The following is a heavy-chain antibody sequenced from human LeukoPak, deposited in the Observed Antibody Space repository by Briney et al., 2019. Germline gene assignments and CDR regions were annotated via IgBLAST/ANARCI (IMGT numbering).Heavy chain of an antibody. CDR1: GFTFSSYA. Sequence: GGSLRLSCAASGFTFSSYAMGWVRQAPGKGLEWVSAISGSGGSTYYADSVKGRFTISRDNSKNTLYLQMNSLRAEDTAVYYCAKGENVRYCSGGSCLPFDYWGQGTLVTVSS. D-gene: IGHD2-15*01. CDR3: AKGENVRYCSGGSCLPFDY. V-gene: IGHV3-23*01. J-gene: IGHJ4*02. CDR2: ISGSGGST.